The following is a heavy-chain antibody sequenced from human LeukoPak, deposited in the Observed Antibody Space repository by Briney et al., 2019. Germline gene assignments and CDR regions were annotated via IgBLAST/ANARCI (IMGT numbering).Heavy chain of an antibody. Sequence: SETLSLTCTVSGGSISSGGYYWSWLRQHPGKGLEGFGYIYYSGSTYYNPSLKCRVTISVDASKNQFSLKLSSVTAADTAVYYCASSGYDPCYFVYWGQGTLVTVSS. CDR1: GGSISSGGYY. CDR2: IYYSGST. J-gene: IGHJ4*02. V-gene: IGHV4-31*03. D-gene: IGHD5-12*01. CDR3: ASSGYDPCYFVY.